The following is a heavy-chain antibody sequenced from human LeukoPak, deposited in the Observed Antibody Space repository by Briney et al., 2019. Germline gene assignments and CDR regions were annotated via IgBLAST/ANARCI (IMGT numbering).Heavy chain of an antibody. V-gene: IGHV3-21*01. Sequence: PGGSLRLSCAASGFTFSGYSMIWVRQSPGQGLEWISSISSTSIHIYYADSLKGRFTISRDNAKDSLFLQMNSLRAEDTAVYYCARDLFDYWGQGILVTVSS. J-gene: IGHJ4*02. CDR2: ISSTSIHI. CDR3: ARDLFDY. CDR1: GFTFSGYS.